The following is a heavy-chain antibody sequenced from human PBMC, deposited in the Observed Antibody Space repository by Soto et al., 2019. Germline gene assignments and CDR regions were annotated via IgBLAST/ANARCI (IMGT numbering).Heavy chain of an antibody. CDR3: ATNYGSGSTHFDY. V-gene: IGHV1-69*02. CDR2: IIPMLGMS. Sequence: QVQLVHSGAEAKKPGSPVRVSCTASGDTFNFYTISWVRQVPGQGPEWMGKIIPMLGMSNYAQKFQGRVTIMADKSPSTVYMNLSGLTSEDTAVYYCATNYGSGSTHFDYWGQGTLVTVSS. CDR1: GDTFNFYT. D-gene: IGHD3-10*01. J-gene: IGHJ4*02.